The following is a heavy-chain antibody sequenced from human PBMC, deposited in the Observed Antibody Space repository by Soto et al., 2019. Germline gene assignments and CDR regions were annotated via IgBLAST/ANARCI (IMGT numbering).Heavy chain of an antibody. CDR3: AKSLGAPADY. CDR2: FDPEDGET. V-gene: IGHV1-24*01. Sequence: GASVKVLCKVSGYTLTELSMHWVRQAPGKGLEWMGGFDPEDGETIYAQKFQGRFTISRDNSKNTLYLQMNSLRAEDTAVYYCAKSLGAPADYWGQGTLVTVSS. CDR1: GYTLTELS. J-gene: IGHJ4*02. D-gene: IGHD1-26*01.